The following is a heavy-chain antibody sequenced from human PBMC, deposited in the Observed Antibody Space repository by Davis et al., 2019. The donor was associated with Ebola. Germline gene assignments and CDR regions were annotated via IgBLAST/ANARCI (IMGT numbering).Heavy chain of an antibody. Sequence: MPSETLSLTCTVSGGSVSSGSYYWSWIRQPPGKGLEWIGYIYYSGSTNYNPSLKSRVTISVDTSKNQFSLKLSSVTAADTAVYYCARERLVTIFGVVTHGMDVWGQGTTVTVSS. CDR1: GGSVSSGSYY. CDR3: ARERLVTIFGVVTHGMDV. CDR2: IYYSGST. J-gene: IGHJ6*02. D-gene: IGHD3-3*01. V-gene: IGHV4-61*01.